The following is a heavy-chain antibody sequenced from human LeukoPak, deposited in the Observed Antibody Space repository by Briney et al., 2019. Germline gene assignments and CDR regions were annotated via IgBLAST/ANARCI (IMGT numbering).Heavy chain of an antibody. CDR2: IYPSDPDP. CDR3: ASHDYGDYGTFKY. CDR1: GYTFINYW. Sequence: GESLKISCKGSGYTFINYWIGWVRQMPGKGLEWMGIIYPSDPDPRYSPSFRGQVTISADKSISTAYLQWSSLKASDTAMYYCASHDYGDYGTFKYWGQGTLVTVSS. D-gene: IGHD4-17*01. J-gene: IGHJ4*02. V-gene: IGHV5-51*01.